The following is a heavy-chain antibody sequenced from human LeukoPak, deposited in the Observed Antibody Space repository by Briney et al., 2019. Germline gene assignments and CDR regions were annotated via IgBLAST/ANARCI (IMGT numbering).Heavy chain of an antibody. J-gene: IGHJ6*04. Sequence: PSQTLSLTCTVSRGSIGLGGYSWNWIRQTPGKGLEWIGYISHTGSTSYNPSLNSRVTISVDMSKNEFSLRLSSVVAADTAVYYCASSSKIFGILVIPGYMDVWGTGTTVTVSS. CDR1: RGSIGLGGYS. CDR3: ASSSKIFGILVIPGYMDV. D-gene: IGHD3-3*01. CDR2: ISHTGST. V-gene: IGHV4-30-2*01.